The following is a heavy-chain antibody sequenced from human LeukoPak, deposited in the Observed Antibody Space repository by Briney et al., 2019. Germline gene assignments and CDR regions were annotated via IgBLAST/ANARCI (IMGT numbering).Heavy chain of an antibody. CDR1: GGSFSGYY. V-gene: IGHV4-34*01. CDR3: ARDQGLGYYYYMDV. CDR2: INHSGST. J-gene: IGHJ6*03. D-gene: IGHD3-10*01. Sequence: SETLSLTCAVYGGSFSGYYWSWIRQPPGKGLEWIGEINHSGSTNYNPSLKSRITTSLDTSKNHFSLKPSSVTAADTAVYYCARDQGLGYYYYMDVWGKGTTVTVSS.